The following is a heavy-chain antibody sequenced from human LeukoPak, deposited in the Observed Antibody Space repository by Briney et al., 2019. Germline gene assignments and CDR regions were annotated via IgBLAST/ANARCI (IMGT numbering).Heavy chain of an antibody. CDR1: GGTFSSYA. CDR3: ARKGYDFWSGYYTGIGFWFDP. CDR2: IIPIFGTA. J-gene: IGHJ5*02. Sequence: SVKVSXKASGGTFSSYAISWVRQAPGQGLEWMGVIIPIFGTANYAQKFQGRVTITADESTSTAYMELSSLRSEDTAVYHCARKGYDFWSGYYTGIGFWFDPWGQGTLVTVSS. D-gene: IGHD3-3*01. V-gene: IGHV1-69*13.